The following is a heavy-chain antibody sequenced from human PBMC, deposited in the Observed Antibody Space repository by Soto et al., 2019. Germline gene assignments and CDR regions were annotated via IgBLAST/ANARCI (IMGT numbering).Heavy chain of an antibody. D-gene: IGHD2-21*02. Sequence: ASVKVSCKASGGTFSSYAISWVRQAPGQGLEWMGGIIPIFGTANYAQKFQGRVTITADESTSTAYMELSSLRSEDTAVYYCARMGHPYCGGDCYSVLNYFDYWGQGTLVTVSS. CDR2: IIPIFGTA. CDR3: ARMGHPYCGGDCYSVLNYFDY. J-gene: IGHJ4*02. V-gene: IGHV1-69*13. CDR1: GGTFSSYA.